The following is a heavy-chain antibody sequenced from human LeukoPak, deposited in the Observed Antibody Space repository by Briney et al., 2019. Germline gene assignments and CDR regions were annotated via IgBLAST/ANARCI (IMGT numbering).Heavy chain of an antibody. V-gene: IGHV3-23*01. Sequence: GGSLRLSCAASGFTFNNYAMSWVRQVPGKGLEWVSGIDANGGFTVYTDSVNGRFTISRDNSKNTLYLQMVSLRAEDTAVYFCAKDAQGGSGSYSWGTFDYWGQGTLVPVSS. J-gene: IGHJ4*02. CDR1: GFTFNNYA. CDR2: IDANGGFT. D-gene: IGHD3-10*01. CDR3: AKDAQGGSGSYSWGTFDY.